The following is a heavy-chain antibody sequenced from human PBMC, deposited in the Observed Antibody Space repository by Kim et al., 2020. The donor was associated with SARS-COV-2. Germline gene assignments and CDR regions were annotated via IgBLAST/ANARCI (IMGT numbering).Heavy chain of an antibody. V-gene: IGHV1-46*01. D-gene: IGHD3-10*01. CDR2: INPSGGST. CDR3: ARTPGLVGSGSYYNSGDAFDI. Sequence: ASVKVSCKASGYTFTSYYMHWVRQAPGQGLEWMGIINPSGGSTSYAQKFQGRVTMTRDTSTSTVYMELSSLRSEDTAVYYCARTPGLVGSGSYYNSGDAFDIWGQGTMVTVSS. CDR1: GYTFTSYY. J-gene: IGHJ3*02.